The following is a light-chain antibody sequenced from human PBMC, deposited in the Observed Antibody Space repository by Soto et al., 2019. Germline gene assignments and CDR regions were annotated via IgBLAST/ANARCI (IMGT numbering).Light chain of an antibody. CDR2: GAS. CDR1: QDIRHE. J-gene: IGKJ1*01. Sequence: AIQMTQSPSSLSASVGDRITITCRASQDIRHELGWYQQKPGKAPKVLIYGASNFQSGVPSRFSGSGSGTDFTLTISSLQPEDSATYYCLQDNNSPRTFGQGTTVEIK. CDR3: LQDNNSPRT. V-gene: IGKV1-6*01.